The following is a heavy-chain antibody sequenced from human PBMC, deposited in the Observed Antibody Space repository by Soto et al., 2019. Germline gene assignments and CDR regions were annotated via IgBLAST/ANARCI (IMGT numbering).Heavy chain of an antibody. CDR2: IYSGGST. D-gene: IGHD3-22*01. CDR1: GFTVSSNY. CDR3: ARMGDSSGYSGWFDP. Sequence: PGGSLRLSCAASGFTVSSNYMSWVRQAPGKGLEWVSVIYSGGSTYYADSVKGRFTISRDNSKNTLYLQMNSLRAEDTAVYCCARMGDSSGYSGWFDPWGQGTLVTVSS. J-gene: IGHJ5*02. V-gene: IGHV3-66*01.